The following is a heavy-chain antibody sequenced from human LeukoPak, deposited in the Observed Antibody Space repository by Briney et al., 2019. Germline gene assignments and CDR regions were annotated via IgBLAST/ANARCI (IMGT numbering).Heavy chain of an antibody. Sequence: SETLSLTCAVYGGSFSDYYWSWIRQPPGKGLEWIGEINHSRSTNYNPSLKSRVTISVDTSKNQFSLKVTSVTAADTAVYYCARVGRYYDALTGYATGGSPFDYWGQGTPVNVSS. CDR1: GGSFSDYY. J-gene: IGHJ4*02. V-gene: IGHV4-34*01. CDR3: ARVGRYYDALTGYATGGSPFDY. CDR2: INHSRST. D-gene: IGHD3-9*01.